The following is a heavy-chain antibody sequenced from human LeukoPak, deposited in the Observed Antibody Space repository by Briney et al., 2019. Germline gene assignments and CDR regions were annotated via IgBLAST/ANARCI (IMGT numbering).Heavy chain of an antibody. D-gene: IGHD6-6*01. Sequence: GASVKVSCKASGYTFTGYYMHWVRQAPGQGLEWMGWINPNSGGTNYAQKFQGRVTMTRDMSTSTVYMELSSLRSEDTAVYYCARAYSTSPRNGFDFWGQGTMVTVSS. CDR1: GYTFTGYY. J-gene: IGHJ3*01. V-gene: IGHV1-2*02. CDR3: ARAYSTSPRNGFDF. CDR2: INPNSGGT.